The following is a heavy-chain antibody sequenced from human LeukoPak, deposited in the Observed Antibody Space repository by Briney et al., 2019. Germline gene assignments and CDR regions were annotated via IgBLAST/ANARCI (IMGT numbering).Heavy chain of an antibody. CDR2: VNHAGST. D-gene: IGHD5-18*01. V-gene: IGHV4-34*01. CDR1: GASSSAYY. J-gene: IGHJ3*02. Sequence: SETLSLTCAVSGASSSAYYWTWIRQPPGKGLEWIGEVNHAGSTTYNPSLKSRVTISVDTSKNQFSLKLSSVTAADTAVYYCARALFGRIQLWNGKAFDIWGQGTMVTVSS. CDR3: ARALFGRIQLWNGKAFDI.